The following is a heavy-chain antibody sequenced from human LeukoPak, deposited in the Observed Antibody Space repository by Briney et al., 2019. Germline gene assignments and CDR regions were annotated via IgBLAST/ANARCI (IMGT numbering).Heavy chain of an antibody. CDR2: IYYSGST. V-gene: IGHV4-39*01. D-gene: IGHD3-3*01. J-gene: IGHJ6*03. CDR1: GGSISSSSYY. CDR3: ARHRAFWSGYNYYYYMDV. Sequence: SETLSLTCTVPGGSISSSSYYWGWIRQPPGKGLEWIGSIYYSGSTYYNPSLKSRVTISVDTSKNQFSLKLSSVTAADTAVYYCARHRAFWSGYNYYYYMDVWGKGTTVTVSS.